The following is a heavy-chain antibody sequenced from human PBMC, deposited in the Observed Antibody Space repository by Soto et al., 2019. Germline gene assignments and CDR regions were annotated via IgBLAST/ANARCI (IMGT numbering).Heavy chain of an antibody. V-gene: IGHV4-38-2*01. CDR3: AGSSWHNWFDP. CDR2: IYHSGST. J-gene: IGHJ5*02. CDR1: GYSISSGYY. D-gene: IGHD6-13*01. Sequence: SETLSLTCAVSGYSISSGYYWGWIRQPPGKGLEWIGSIYHSGSTYYNPSLKSRVTISVDTSKNQFSLKLSSVTAADTAVYYCAGSSWHNWFDPWGQGTLVTV.